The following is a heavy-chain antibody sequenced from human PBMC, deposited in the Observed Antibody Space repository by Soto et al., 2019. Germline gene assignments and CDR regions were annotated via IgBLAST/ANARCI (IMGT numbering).Heavy chain of an antibody. V-gene: IGHV3-NL1*01. Sequence: PVGSLSLYCAGSAFTFSSYAMHCVRQAPGKGLEWVSIRYSDGRSYHAESVKGRFTISTDDSENTLYLQMSSLRAEDTAVYYCAKKKDCPSTTCFDYWGHGTQVTVSS. CDR3: AKKKDCPSTTCFDY. D-gene: IGHD2-2*01. CDR1: AFTFSSYA. J-gene: IGHJ4*01. CDR2: RYSDGRS.